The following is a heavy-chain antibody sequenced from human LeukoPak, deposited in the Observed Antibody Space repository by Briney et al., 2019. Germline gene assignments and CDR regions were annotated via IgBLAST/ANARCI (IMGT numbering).Heavy chain of an antibody. CDR1: GYTFTGYY. V-gene: IGHV1-2*02. CDR3: ARGTPIFGVVNLFDY. J-gene: IGHJ4*02. Sequence: VSVKVSCKASGYTFTGYYMHWVRQAPGQGLEWMGWINPNSGGTNYAQKFQGRVTMTRDTSISTAYMELSRLRSDDTAVYYCARGTPIFGVVNLFDYWGQGTLVTVSS. D-gene: IGHD3-3*01. CDR2: INPNSGGT.